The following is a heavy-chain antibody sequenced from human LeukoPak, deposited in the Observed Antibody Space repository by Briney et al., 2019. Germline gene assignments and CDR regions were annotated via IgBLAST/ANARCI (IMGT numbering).Heavy chain of an antibody. V-gene: IGHV3-30-3*01. J-gene: IGHJ4*02. CDR1: GFTFSSYA. CDR2: ISYDGSNK. D-gene: IGHD1-26*01. Sequence: GGSLRLSCAASGFTFSSYAMHWVRQAPGKGLEWVAVISYDGSNKYYADSVKGRFTISRDNSENTLYLQMSSLRAEDTAVYYCARVRGSGSYYFDYWGQGTLVTVSS. CDR3: ARVRGSGSYYFDY.